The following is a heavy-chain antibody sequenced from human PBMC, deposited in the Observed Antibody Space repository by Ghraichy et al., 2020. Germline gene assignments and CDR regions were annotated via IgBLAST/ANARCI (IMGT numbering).Heavy chain of an antibody. V-gene: IGHV3-15*01. CDR2: IKSKTDGGTT. CDR3: TVVAAMYYYYGMDV. CDR1: GFTFSNAW. J-gene: IGHJ6*02. Sequence: GGSLRLSCAASGFTFSNAWMSWVRQAPGKGLEWVGRIKSKTDGGTTDYAAPVKGRFTISRDDSKNTLYLQMNSLKTEDTAVYYCTVVAAMYYYYGMDVWGQGTTVTVSS. D-gene: IGHD2-15*01.